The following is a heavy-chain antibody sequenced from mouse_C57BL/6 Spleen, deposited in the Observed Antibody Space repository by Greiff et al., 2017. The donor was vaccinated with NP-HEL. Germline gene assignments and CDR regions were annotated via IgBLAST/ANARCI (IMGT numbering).Heavy chain of an antibody. D-gene: IGHD2-1*01. CDR2: IHPNSGST. Sequence: QVQLKQPGAELVKPGASVKLSCKASGYTFTSYWMHWVKQRPGQGLEWIGMIHPNSGSTNYNEKFKSKATLTVDKSSSTAYMQLSSLTSEDSAVYYCARRQNGNYLFDYWGQGTTLTVSS. J-gene: IGHJ2*01. CDR1: GYTFTSYW. V-gene: IGHV1-64*01. CDR3: ARRQNGNYLFDY.